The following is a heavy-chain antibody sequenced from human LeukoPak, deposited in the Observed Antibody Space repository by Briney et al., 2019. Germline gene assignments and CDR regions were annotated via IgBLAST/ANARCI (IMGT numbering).Heavy chain of an antibody. J-gene: IGHJ6*04. D-gene: IGHD2-2*01. CDR1: GYTFTGYY. Sequence: ASVKVSCKASGYTFTGYYMHWVRQAPGQGLEWMGWINPNSGGTNYAQKFQGWVTMTRDTSISTAYMELSRLRSDDTAVYYCARGADCSSTSCYDDGMDVWGKGTTVTVSS. V-gene: IGHV1-2*04. CDR3: ARGADCSSTSCYDDGMDV. CDR2: INPNSGGT.